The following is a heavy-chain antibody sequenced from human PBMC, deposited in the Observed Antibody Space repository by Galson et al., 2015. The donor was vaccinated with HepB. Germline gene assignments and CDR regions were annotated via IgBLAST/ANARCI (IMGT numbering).Heavy chain of an antibody. D-gene: IGHD6-13*01. CDR1: GYRFTSYN. V-gene: IGHV1-46*01. CDR2: INTGGGST. J-gene: IGHJ5*02. CDR3: ARYVRAGIWLDP. Sequence: SAKVSCKASGYRFTSYNILWARQAPGKSLEWVGMINTGGGSTSYAHKFRGRLTLTRDTFTSTVYMDLSRLRPADTAVYYCARYVRAGIWLDPWGQGTLVIVSS.